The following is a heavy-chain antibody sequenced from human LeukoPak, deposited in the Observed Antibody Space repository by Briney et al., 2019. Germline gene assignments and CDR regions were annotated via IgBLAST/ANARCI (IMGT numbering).Heavy chain of an antibody. V-gene: IGHV1-18*01. Sequence: ASVKVSCKASGYTFASYGISWVRQAPGQGLEWMGWISAYNGNTNYAQKVQGRVTMTKDTSTSTAYMDLRSLRSDDTAVYYCARVLPRLAWGEFDYWGQGTLVAVSS. J-gene: IGHJ4*02. CDR2: ISAYNGNT. CDR1: GYTFASYG. D-gene: IGHD3-16*01. CDR3: ARVLPRLAWGEFDY.